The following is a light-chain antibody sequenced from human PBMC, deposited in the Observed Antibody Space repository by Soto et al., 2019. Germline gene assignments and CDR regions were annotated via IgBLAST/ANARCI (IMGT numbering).Light chain of an antibody. V-gene: IGKV3-20*01. Sequence: EIVLTQSPGTLSLSPGERATLSCRASQSVSSRNLAWYQQKPGQAPRLLIYDASSRATGIPDRFSGSGSGTDFTLIISRLEPEDFAVYYCQQYGSSSWTFGQGTKVEIK. CDR1: QSVSSRN. J-gene: IGKJ1*01. CDR3: QQYGSSSWT. CDR2: DAS.